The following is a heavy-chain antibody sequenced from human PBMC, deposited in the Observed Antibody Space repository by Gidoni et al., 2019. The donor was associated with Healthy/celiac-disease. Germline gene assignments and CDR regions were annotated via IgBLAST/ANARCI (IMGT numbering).Heavy chain of an antibody. CDR3: AREYCSGGSCCFVLWFDP. D-gene: IGHD2-15*01. J-gene: IGHJ5*02. CDR1: GGSFSGYY. Sequence: QVQLQQWGAGLLKPSENLSLTCAVYGGSFSGYYWSWIRQPPGKGLVWIGEINHSGSTNYNPSLKSRVTISVDTSKNQFSLKLSSVTAADTAVYYCAREYCSGGSCCFVLWFDPWGQGTLVTVSS. CDR2: INHSGST. V-gene: IGHV4-34*01.